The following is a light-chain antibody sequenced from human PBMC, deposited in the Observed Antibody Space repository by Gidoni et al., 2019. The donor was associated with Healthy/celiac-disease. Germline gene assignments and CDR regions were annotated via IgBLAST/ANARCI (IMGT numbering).Light chain of an antibody. CDR2: DAS. V-gene: IGKV1-33*01. CDR3: QQYDNLRRT. CDR1: QDISNY. J-gene: IGKJ4*01. Sequence: DIQMTQSPSSLSASVGDRVTITCQASQDISNYLNWYQQKPGKDPKLLIYDASNLETGVPSRFSGSGSGTDFTFTISSLQPEDIATYYCQQYDNLRRTFXGXTKVEIK.